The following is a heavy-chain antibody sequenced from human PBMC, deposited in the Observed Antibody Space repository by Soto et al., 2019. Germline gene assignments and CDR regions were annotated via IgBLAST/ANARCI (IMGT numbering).Heavy chain of an antibody. CDR1: GYSFTSYW. V-gene: IGHV5-51*01. CDR2: IYPGDSDT. D-gene: IGHD3-22*01. J-gene: IGHJ3*02. Sequence: PGESLKISCKGSGYSFTSYWIGWVRQMPWKVLEWMGIIYPGDSDTRYSPSFQGQVTISADKSISTAYLQWSSLKASDTAMYYCARAPFTYYYDSSGSDDAFDIWGQGTMVTVSS. CDR3: ARAPFTYYYDSSGSDDAFDI.